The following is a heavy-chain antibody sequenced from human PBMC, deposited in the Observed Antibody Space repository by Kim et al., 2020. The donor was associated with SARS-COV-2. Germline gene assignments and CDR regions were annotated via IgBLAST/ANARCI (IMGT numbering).Heavy chain of an antibody. Sequence: SETLSLTCAVYGGSFSGYYWSWIRQPPGKGLEWIGEINHSGSTNYNQSLKSRVTISVDTSKNQFSLKLSSVTAADTAVYYCAREIAAAGNNYWGQGTLVTVSS. CDR1: GGSFSGYY. CDR3: AREIAAAGNNY. V-gene: IGHV4-34*01. J-gene: IGHJ4*02. D-gene: IGHD6-13*01. CDR2: INHSGST.